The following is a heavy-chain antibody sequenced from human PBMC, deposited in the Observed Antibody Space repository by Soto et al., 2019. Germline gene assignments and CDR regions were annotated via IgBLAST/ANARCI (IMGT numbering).Heavy chain of an antibody. CDR1: GFTFSSYG. D-gene: IGHD4-17*01. Sequence: QVQLVESGGGVVQPGRSLRLSCAASGFTFSSYGMHWVRQAPGKGLEWVAVISYDGSNKYYADSVKGRFTISRDNSKNTLYLQMNSLRAEDTAVYYCAKDLTYQPDYGAYYYGMDVWGQGTTVTVSS. J-gene: IGHJ6*02. CDR2: ISYDGSNK. CDR3: AKDLTYQPDYGAYYYGMDV. V-gene: IGHV3-30*18.